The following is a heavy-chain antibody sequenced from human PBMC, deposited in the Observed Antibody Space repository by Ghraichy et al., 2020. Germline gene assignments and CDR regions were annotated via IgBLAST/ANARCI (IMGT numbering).Heavy chain of an antibody. CDR2: IWYDGSNK. CDR1: GFTFSSYG. Sequence: GGSLRLSCAASGFTFSSYGMHWVRQAPGKGLEWVAVIWYDGSNKYYADSVKGRLTISRDNSKNTLYLQMNSLRAEDTAVYYCARDLAYDFWSGLPKYYYYYYVMDGWGEGTTVTVSS. V-gene: IGHV3-33*01. J-gene: IGHJ6*04. CDR3: ARDLAYDFWSGLPKYYYYYYVMDG. D-gene: IGHD3-3*01.